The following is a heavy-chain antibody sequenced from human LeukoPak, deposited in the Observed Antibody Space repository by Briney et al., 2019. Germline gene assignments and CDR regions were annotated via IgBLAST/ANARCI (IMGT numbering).Heavy chain of an antibody. Sequence: ASVKVSCKASGYTFTSYGSGGVRQAPGRGLEGMGGISTYNGKRNYAQKFQDRVTMTTDTSTSTAYMELRSLRSDDTAIYHCAKNYYYDNTGYWGAFAIWGQGTMVTVSS. V-gene: IGHV1-18*01. CDR2: ISTYNGKR. D-gene: IGHD3-22*01. CDR3: AKNYYYDNTGYWGAFAI. J-gene: IGHJ3*02. CDR1: GYTFTSYG.